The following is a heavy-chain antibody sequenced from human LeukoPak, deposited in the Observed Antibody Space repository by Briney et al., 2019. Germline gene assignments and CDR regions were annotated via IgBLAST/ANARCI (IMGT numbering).Heavy chain of an antibody. D-gene: IGHD2-2*01. J-gene: IGHJ5*02. CDR3: AREVDAAAAYNWFDP. CDR1: GGSISSGSYY. Sequence: SETLSLTCTVSGGSISSGSYYWVWIRQPPGKGLEWIGTIYYSGTTYYNPSLKSRVTISVDTSKNQFSLRLSSVTAADTAVYYCAREVDAAAAYNWFDPWGQGTLVTVSS. CDR2: IYYSGTT. V-gene: IGHV4-39*07.